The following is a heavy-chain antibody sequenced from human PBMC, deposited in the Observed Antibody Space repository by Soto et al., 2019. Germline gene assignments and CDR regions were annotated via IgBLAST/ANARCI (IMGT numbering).Heavy chain of an antibody. CDR2: MNPNSGNT. CDR1: GYTFTSYD. CDR3: ARANYDFWSGYQYYYYYYMDV. Sequence: GASVKVSCKASGYTFTSYDINWVRQATGQGLERMGWMNPNSGNTGYAQKFQGRVTMTRNTSISTAYMELSSLRSEDTAVYYCARANYDFWSGYQYYYYYYMDVWGKGTTVT. V-gene: IGHV1-8*01. J-gene: IGHJ6*03. D-gene: IGHD3-3*01.